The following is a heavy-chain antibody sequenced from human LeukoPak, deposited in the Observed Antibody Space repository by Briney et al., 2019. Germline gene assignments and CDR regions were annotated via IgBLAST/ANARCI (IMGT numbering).Heavy chain of an antibody. V-gene: IGHV3-30*02. CDR3: AKIRGVRSVVAGTRDAFDI. Sequence: QPGGSLRLSCAASGFTFSSYGMHWVRQAPGKGLEWVAFIRYDGSNKYYADSVKGRFTISRDNSKNTLYLQMNSLRAEDTAVYYCAKIRGVRSVVAGTRDAFDIWGQGTMVTVSS. CDR2: IRYDGSNK. CDR1: GFTFSSYG. J-gene: IGHJ3*02. D-gene: IGHD6-19*01.